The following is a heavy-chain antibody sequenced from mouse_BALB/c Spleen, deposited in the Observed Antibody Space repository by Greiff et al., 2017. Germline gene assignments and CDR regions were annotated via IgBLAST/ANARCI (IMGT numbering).Heavy chain of an antibody. J-gene: IGHJ2*01. V-gene: IGHV6-3*03. CDR3: RGFHYGNYDY. D-gene: IGHD2-1*01. Sequence: EVKVEESGGGLVQPGGSMKLSCVASGFTFSSYWMSWVRQSPEKGLEWVAEIRLKSDNYATHYAESVKGKFTISRDDSKSRLYLQMNSLRAEDTGIYYCRGFHYGNYDYWGQGTTLTVSS. CDR2: IRLKSDNYAT. CDR1: GFTFSSYW.